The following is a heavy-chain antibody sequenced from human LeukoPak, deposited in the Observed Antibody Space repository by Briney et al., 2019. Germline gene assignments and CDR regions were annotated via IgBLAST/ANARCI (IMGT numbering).Heavy chain of an antibody. J-gene: IGHJ6*03. CDR3: ARLPTYYYGSGSYYVDYYYYYMDV. Sequence: GGSLRLSCAASGFTFSDYYMSWIRQAPGKGLEWVSYISSSGSTIYYAYSVKGRFTISRDNAKNSLYLQMNSLGAEDTAVYYCARLPTYYYGSGSYYVDYYYYYMDVWGKGTTVTVSS. CDR1: GFTFSDYY. CDR2: ISSSGSTI. D-gene: IGHD3-10*01. V-gene: IGHV3-11*04.